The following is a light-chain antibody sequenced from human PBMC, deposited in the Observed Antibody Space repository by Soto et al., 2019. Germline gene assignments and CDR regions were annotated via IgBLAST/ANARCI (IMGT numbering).Light chain of an antibody. J-gene: IGKJ1*01. CDR1: QNIKTY. CDR2: AAS. V-gene: IGKV1-39*01. Sequence: DIQMTHSPSSLSASVGDSVTITXXASQNIKTYLNWYQQKPGKAPNLLIYAASSLHSGVPSRFSGSGSGTDFTLTISSLQPEDFATYYCQQSFSSPPWTFGQGTKVDIK. CDR3: QQSFSSPPWT.